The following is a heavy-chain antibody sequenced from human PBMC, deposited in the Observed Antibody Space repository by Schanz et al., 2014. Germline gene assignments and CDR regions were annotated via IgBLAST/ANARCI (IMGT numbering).Heavy chain of an antibody. CDR1: GYTLKNYG. CDR3: ARLGTGMAVAGSVIDSYYYYMDV. J-gene: IGHJ6*03. D-gene: IGHD6-19*01. Sequence: QVQLVQSGAEVKKPGTSVKVSCTASGYTLKNYGISWVRQAPGLGLEWMGWISDYNGNTNYAQKFQGRVTMTRNTSISTAYMELSSLRSEDTAVYYCARLGTGMAVAGSVIDSYYYYMDVWGEGTTVIVSS. V-gene: IGHV1-18*01. CDR2: ISDYNGNT.